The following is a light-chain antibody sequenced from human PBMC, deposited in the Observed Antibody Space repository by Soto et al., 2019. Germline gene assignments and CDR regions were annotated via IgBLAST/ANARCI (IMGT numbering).Light chain of an antibody. Sequence: ALTQPAFLSGSHAQSITMSCTETSSDVGGYNFVSWYQQYPGKVPKLMIYDVTNRPSGVSNRFSGSKSGNTASLTISGLQAEDEADYYCSSYTSSSTVVFGAGTKVTVL. CDR2: DVT. CDR3: SSYTSSSTVV. CDR1: SSDVGGYNF. V-gene: IGLV2-14*01. J-gene: IGLJ1*01.